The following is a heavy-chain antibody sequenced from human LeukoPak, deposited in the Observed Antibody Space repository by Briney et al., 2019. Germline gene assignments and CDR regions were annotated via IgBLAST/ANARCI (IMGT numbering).Heavy chain of an antibody. Sequence: PSETLPLTCTVSGGSISNYYWNWIRQPPGKGLEWIGYIYYSGSTNYNPSLKSRVTISVDTSKNQFSLKLSSVTAADTAVYYCARDVFDSGWPNWFDPWGQGTLVTVSS. J-gene: IGHJ5*02. CDR3: ARDVFDSGWPNWFDP. CDR2: IYYSGST. CDR1: GGSISNYY. V-gene: IGHV4-59*01. D-gene: IGHD6-19*01.